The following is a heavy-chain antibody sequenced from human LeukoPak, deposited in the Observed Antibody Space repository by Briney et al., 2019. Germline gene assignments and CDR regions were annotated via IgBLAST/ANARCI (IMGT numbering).Heavy chain of an antibody. J-gene: IGHJ6*03. V-gene: IGHV4-4*07. Sequence: PSETLSLTCTVSGGSISSYYWSWLRQPAGKGLEWIGRIYTSGSTNYNPSLKSRVTMPVDTSKNQFSLKLSSLPAADTAVYYCARDGIRASSWCGARWYYYYMDVWGKGTTVTVSS. CDR1: GGSISSYY. D-gene: IGHD6-13*01. CDR2: IYTSGST. CDR3: ARDGIRASSWCGARWYYYYMDV.